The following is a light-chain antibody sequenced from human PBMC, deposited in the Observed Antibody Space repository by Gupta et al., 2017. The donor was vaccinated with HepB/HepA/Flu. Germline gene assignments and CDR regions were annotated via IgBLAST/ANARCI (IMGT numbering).Light chain of an antibody. V-gene: IGLV3-25*03. Sequence: SSHLTPPPSVSVSPRQTARITCSGSGLQNRYAFWYEQKPGQAPPLMVYKDSERGSGTPERFSAFSSGTTATLTTNGVQAEDDGDYYCQSADSSGTDVYVFGTGTRVNVL. CDR1: GLQNRY. J-gene: IGLJ1*01. CDR3: QSADSSGTDVYV. CDR2: KDS.